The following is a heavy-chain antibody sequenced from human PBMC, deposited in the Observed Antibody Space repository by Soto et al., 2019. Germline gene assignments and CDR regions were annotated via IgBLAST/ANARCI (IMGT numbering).Heavy chain of an antibody. J-gene: IGHJ3*02. Sequence: LRLSCAASGFTFSSYAMHWVRQAPGKGLEWVAVISYDGSNKYYADSVKGRFTISRDNSKNTLYLQMNSLRAEDTAVYYCARDFLVLVVVPDAFDIWGQGTMVTVSS. D-gene: IGHD2-15*01. CDR3: ARDFLVLVVVPDAFDI. CDR2: ISYDGSNK. CDR1: GFTFSSYA. V-gene: IGHV3-30-3*01.